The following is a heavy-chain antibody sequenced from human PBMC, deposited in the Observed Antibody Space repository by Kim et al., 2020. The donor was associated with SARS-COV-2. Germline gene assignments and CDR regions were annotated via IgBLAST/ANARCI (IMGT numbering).Heavy chain of an antibody. CDR3: ARGEYGVRATRSDMD. V-gene: IGHV3-48*03. Sequence: GGSLRLSCGASGFTFADSAMNWVRQSPGKGLEWVASISSDGRNIEYAGSVKGRFTISRDNAKKTLYLQMNSLRAEDTAVYYCARGEYGVRATRSDMD. J-gene: IGHJ6*01. CDR1: GFTFADSA. CDR2: ISSDGRNI. D-gene: IGHD4-17*01.